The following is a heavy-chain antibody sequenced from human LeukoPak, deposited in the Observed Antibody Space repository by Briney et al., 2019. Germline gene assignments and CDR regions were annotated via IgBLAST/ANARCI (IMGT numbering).Heavy chain of an antibody. J-gene: IGHJ3*02. CDR3: ARTLTRSRAFDI. D-gene: IGHD3-16*01. Sequence: SETLSLTCTVSGGSISSYYWSWIRQPPGKGLEWIGYIYYSGSTYYNPSLKSRVTISVDTSKNQFSLKLSSVTAADTAVYYCARTLTRSRAFDIWGQGTMVTVSS. V-gene: IGHV4-59*08. CDR2: IYYSGST. CDR1: GGSISSYY.